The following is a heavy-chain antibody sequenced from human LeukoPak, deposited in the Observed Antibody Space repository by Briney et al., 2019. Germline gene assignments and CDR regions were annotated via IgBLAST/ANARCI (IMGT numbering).Heavy chain of an antibody. CDR3: CRLGSGTLKFDT. CDR1: GDSISSHSGDYY. J-gene: IGHJ4*02. Sequence: SETLSLTCTVSGDSISSHSGDYYWSWIRQPAGRGLEWAGRGLTTGNTDYNASLESRVTISLDTSKDQFSLNLNSVTAADTAVYFCCRLGSGTLKFDTWGQGILVTVSS. CDR2: GLTTGNT. V-gene: IGHV4-61*02. D-gene: IGHD1-7*01.